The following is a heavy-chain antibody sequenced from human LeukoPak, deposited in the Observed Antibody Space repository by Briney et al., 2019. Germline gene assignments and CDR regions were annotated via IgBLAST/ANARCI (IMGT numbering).Heavy chain of an antibody. V-gene: IGHV1-18*01. D-gene: IGHD4-23*01. CDR1: GYTFTGYG. CDR2: ISAYNGNT. Sequence: ASVKVSCKASGYTFTGYGISWVRQAPGQGLEWMGWISAYNGNTNYAQKLQGRVTMTTDTSTSTAYMELRSLRSDDTAVYYCAIQRDYGGNPLAAGYWGQGTLVTVSS. J-gene: IGHJ4*02. CDR3: AIQRDYGGNPLAAGY.